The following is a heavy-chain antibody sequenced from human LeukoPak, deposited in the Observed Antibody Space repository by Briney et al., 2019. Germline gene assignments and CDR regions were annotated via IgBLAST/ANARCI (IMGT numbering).Heavy chain of an antibody. CDR3: AREMTTVSLVYYYYYMDV. D-gene: IGHD4-11*01. Sequence: SEPLSLTFPVSGGSISSGSYYWRWIRRPAGKGLEWIGRIYTSGSTNYNPSLKSRVTISVDTSKNQFSLKLSSVTAADTAVYYCAREMTTVSLVYYYYYMDVWGKGTTVTVSS. CDR2: IYTSGST. V-gene: IGHV4-61*02. J-gene: IGHJ6*03. CDR1: GGSISSGSYY.